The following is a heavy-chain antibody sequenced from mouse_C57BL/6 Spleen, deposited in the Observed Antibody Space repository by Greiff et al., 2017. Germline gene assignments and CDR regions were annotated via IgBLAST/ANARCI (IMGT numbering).Heavy chain of an antibody. CDR2: ISYDGSN. V-gene: IGHV3-6*01. J-gene: IGHJ2*01. D-gene: IGHD1-1*01. CDR3: ARAYGSSHFDY. Sequence: EVKLMESGPGLVKPSQSLSLTCSVTGYSITSGYYWNWIRQFPGNKLEWMGYISYDGSNNYNPSLKNRISITRDTSKNQFFLKLNSVTTEDTATYYCARAYGSSHFDYWGQGTTLTVSS. CDR1: GYSITSGYY.